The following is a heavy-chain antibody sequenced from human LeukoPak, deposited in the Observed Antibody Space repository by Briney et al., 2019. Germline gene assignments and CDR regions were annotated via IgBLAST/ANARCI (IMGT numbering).Heavy chain of an antibody. Sequence: GGSLRLSCAASGFTFNGHAMHWVRQTPGVGLEWVAIIGNDGRDQHYSESVKGRFTISRDNSKNTLFLQLNSLRPEDTALYLCARDLMWGFDYWGQGTLVTVSS. CDR1: GFTFNGHA. CDR2: IGNDGRDQ. D-gene: IGHD7-27*01. J-gene: IGHJ4*02. CDR3: ARDLMWGFDY. V-gene: IGHV3-30*02.